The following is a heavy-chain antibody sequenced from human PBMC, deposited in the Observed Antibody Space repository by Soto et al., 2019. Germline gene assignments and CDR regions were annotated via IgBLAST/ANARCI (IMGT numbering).Heavy chain of an antibody. D-gene: IGHD3-22*01. CDR2: IIPIFGTA. CDR3: ARVVITSYYYYYGMDV. CDR1: GGAFSSYA. J-gene: IGHJ6*02. V-gene: IGHV1-69*13. Sequence: ASVKVSCKASGGAFSSYAISWVRQAPGQGLEWMGGIIPIFGTANYAQKFQGRVTITADESTSTAYMELSSLRSEDTAVYYCARVVITSYYYYYGMDVWGQGTTVTVSS.